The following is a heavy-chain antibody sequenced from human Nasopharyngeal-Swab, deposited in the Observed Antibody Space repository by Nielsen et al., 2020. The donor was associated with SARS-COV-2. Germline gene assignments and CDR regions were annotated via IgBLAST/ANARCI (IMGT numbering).Heavy chain of an antibody. CDR1: GFTFSSYG. CDR2: ISYDGSNK. CDR3: ARGGFRGTYGDYIDY. D-gene: IGHD4-17*01. Sequence: GESLKISCAASGFTFSSYGMHWVRQAPGKGLEWVAVISYDGSNKYYADSVKGRFTISRDNSKNTLYLQMNSLRAEDTAVYYCARGGFRGTYGDYIDYWGQGTLVTVSS. V-gene: IGHV3-30*03. J-gene: IGHJ4*02.